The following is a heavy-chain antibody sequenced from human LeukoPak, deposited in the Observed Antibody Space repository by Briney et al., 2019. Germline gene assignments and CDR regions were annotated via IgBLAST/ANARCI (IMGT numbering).Heavy chain of an antibody. Sequence: ASVKVPCKASGYTFSDYYMHWVRQAPGQGPEWMGWINPNSAGTKYAQKFQGRVTMTRDTSISTAYMEVSSLTSDDTAVYYCARHSKNANNWFDPWGQRTLVTVSA. D-gene: IGHD4-11*01. CDR2: INPNSAGT. J-gene: IGHJ5*02. CDR1: GYTFSDYY. V-gene: IGHV1-2*02. CDR3: ARHSKNANNWFDP.